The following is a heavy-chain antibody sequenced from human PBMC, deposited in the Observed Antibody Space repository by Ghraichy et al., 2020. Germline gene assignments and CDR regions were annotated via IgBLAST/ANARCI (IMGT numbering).Heavy chain of an antibody. CDR3: ARDHIVGRNGNYGMDV. CDR1: GYTFTSYS. J-gene: IGHJ6*02. Sequence: ASVKVSCKASGYTFTSYSMHWVRQAPGQRLEWMGWINVGNGKTKYSQKFQGRVTITRDTSGSTANMELSSLRSEDTAVYYCARDHIVGRNGNYGMDVWGQGTTVTVSS. D-gene: IGHD1-26*01. CDR2: INVGNGKT. V-gene: IGHV1-3*01.